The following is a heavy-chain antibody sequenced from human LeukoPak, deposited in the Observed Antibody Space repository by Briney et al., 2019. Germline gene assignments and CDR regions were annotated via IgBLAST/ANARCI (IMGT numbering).Heavy chain of an antibody. CDR3: ARQPSSQNFDY. CDR2: ISPSGRHT. CDR1: GFTFSDYY. J-gene: IGHJ4*02. D-gene: IGHD6-13*01. Sequence: GGSLRLSCAASGFTFSDYYMSWIRQAPGKGLEWVSYISPSGRHTNYADSVKGRFTISRDNSKNSLYLQMNSLRAEDTAVYYCARQPSSQNFDYWGQGALVTVSS. V-gene: IGHV3-11*03.